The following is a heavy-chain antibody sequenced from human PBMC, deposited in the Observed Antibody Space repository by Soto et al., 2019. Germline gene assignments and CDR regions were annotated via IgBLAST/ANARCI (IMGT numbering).Heavy chain of an antibody. V-gene: IGHV3-23*01. Sequence: EVQLLESGGGLIQPGGSLGLSGAASGFPFSSRAMSWVRQAPGKGREWVSAISGSGTIPYYADSVKGRFTISRDTSKNTLYLQMNSLRADDTAVYYCAEWARYCSGADCRAWGQGTLVTVSS. CDR1: GFPFSSRA. J-gene: IGHJ5*02. CDR2: ISGSGTIP. D-gene: IGHD2-15*01. CDR3: AEWARYCSGADCRA.